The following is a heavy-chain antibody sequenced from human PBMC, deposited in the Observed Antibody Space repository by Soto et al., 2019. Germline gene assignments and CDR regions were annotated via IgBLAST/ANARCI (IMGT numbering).Heavy chain of an antibody. J-gene: IGHJ4*02. CDR1: SVSNAW. D-gene: IGHD6-13*01. Sequence: SVSNAWMNWVRQAPGKGLEWVGRIKSKTDGGTTDYAAPVKGRFTISRDDSKNTLYLQRNSLKTEDTAVYYCTTEGIAAAGTVDYWGQGTLVTVSS. CDR3: TTEGIAAAGTVDY. CDR2: IKSKTDGGTT. V-gene: IGHV3-15*07.